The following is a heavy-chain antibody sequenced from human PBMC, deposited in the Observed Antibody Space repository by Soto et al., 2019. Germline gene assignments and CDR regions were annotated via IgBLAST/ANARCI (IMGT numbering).Heavy chain of an antibody. Sequence: SGPTLVNPTPTLTLTCTFSGFSLSPSGVGVGWIRQPPGKALEWLALIYWNDDKRYSPSLKSRLTITKETSKNQEVLTMTNMDPMDTATYYCAHRLANIVATEYYFDYWGQGTLVTVSS. D-gene: IGHD5-12*01. V-gene: IGHV2-5*01. CDR1: GFSLSPSGVG. J-gene: IGHJ4*02. CDR3: AHRLANIVATEYYFDY. CDR2: IYWNDDK.